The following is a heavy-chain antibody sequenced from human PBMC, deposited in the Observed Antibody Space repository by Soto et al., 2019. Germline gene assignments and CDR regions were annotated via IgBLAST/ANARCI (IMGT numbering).Heavy chain of an antibody. CDR2: IDPSDSHI. CDR1: GYSLTNSW. Sequence: PGESLKISCKGSGYSLTNSWIHWVRQMPGKGLEWRGRIDPSDSHINYSPSFEGHVTSSVDKSISTAYLQWNTLKASASPISYCAGPTHGYCPTTSCLPLHYGMDVWGQGTTVTVSS. V-gene: IGHV5-10-1*01. D-gene: IGHD2-2*01. CDR3: AGPTHGYCPTTSCLPLHYGMDV. J-gene: IGHJ6*02.